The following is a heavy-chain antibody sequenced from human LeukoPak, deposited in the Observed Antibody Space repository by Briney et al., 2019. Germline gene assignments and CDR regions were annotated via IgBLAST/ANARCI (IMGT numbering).Heavy chain of an antibody. V-gene: IGHV4-59*08. CDR1: GGSISSYY. CDR3: ARVRGYSYGYYFDY. CDR2: IYYSGST. Sequence: SETLSLTCTVSGGSISSYYWSWIRQPPGKGLEWIGYIYYSGSTNYNPSLKSRVTISVDTSKNQFSLKLSSVTAADTAVYYCARVRGYSYGYYFDYWGQGTLVTVSS. J-gene: IGHJ4*02. D-gene: IGHD5-18*01.